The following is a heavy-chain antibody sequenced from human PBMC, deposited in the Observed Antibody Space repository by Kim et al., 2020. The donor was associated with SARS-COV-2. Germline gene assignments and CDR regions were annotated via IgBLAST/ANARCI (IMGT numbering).Heavy chain of an antibody. CDR2: INHSGSS. CDR1: GGSFSDYY. Sequence: SETLSLTCDVYGGSFSDYYWSWIRQSPGKGLEWIGEINHSGSSNYNPSLKSRLTMSVDTSKNQFSLRLSFVTAADTAVYFCARGRRRLQYAFDIWGQGTMVTVSS. V-gene: IGHV4-34*01. J-gene: IGHJ3*02. D-gene: IGHD6-25*01. CDR3: ARGRRRLQYAFDI.